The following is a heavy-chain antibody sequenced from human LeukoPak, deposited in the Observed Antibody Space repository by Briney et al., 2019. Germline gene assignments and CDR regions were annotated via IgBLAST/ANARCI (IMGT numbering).Heavy chain of an antibody. CDR3: VRDPDALDY. CDR2: IRSSGSPI. Sequence: PGGSLRLSCAASGFTFSGYSMNWVRQAPGKGLEWVSYIRSSGSPIYYADSVKGRFTISRDNAKNPVYLQMNSLRDEDTAVYYCVRDPDALDYWGQGTLVTVSS. CDR1: GFTFSGYS. V-gene: IGHV3-48*02. J-gene: IGHJ4*02.